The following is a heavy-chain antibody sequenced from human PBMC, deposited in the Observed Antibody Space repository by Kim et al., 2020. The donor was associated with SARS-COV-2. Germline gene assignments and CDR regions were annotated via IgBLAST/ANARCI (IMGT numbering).Heavy chain of an antibody. CDR3: ARFKETNAHHQDIVVVPAAEINWFDP. CDR1: GGSVSSGSYY. J-gene: IGHJ5*02. CDR2: IYYSEST. V-gene: IGHV4-61*01. D-gene: IGHD2-2*01. Sequence: SETLSLTCTVSGGSVSSGSYYWSWIRQPPGKGLEWIGYIYYSESTNYNPSLKSRVTISVDTSKNQFSLKLSSVTAADTAVYYCARFKETNAHHQDIVVVPAAEINWFDPWGQGTLVTVSS.